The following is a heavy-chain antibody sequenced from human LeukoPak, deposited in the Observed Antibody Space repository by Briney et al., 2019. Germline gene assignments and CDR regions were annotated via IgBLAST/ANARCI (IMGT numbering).Heavy chain of an antibody. CDR3: ARGLWGYGSGSKFWGFDY. J-gene: IGHJ4*02. Sequence: GGSLRLSCAASDFSFITYAMSWVRQAPGKGLEWVSSISSSSTYTHYADSVNGRLTISRDNAKNSLYLQMNSLRAEDTAVYYCARGLWGYGSGSKFWGFDYWGQGTLVTVSS. D-gene: IGHD3-10*01. V-gene: IGHV3-21*01. CDR2: ISSSSTYT. CDR1: DFSFITYA.